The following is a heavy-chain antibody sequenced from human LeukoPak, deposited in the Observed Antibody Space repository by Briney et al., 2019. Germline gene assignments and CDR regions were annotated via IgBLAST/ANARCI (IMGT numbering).Heavy chain of an antibody. CDR2: IYHSGST. Sequence: SETLSLTCAVSGYSISSGYYWGWIRQPPGKGLEWIGSIYHSGSTYYNPSLKSRATISVDTSKNQFSLKLSSVTAADTAVYYCARHGSRYYYDSSGYWYWGQGTLVTVSS. D-gene: IGHD3-22*01. V-gene: IGHV4-38-2*01. J-gene: IGHJ4*02. CDR1: GYSISSGYY. CDR3: ARHGSRYYYDSSGYWY.